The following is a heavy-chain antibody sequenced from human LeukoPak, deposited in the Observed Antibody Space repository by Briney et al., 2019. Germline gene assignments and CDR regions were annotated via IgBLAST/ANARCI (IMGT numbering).Heavy chain of an antibody. Sequence: SETLSLTRTVSGGSISSYYWSWIRQPPGKGLEWIGYIYYSGSTNYNPSLKSRVTISVDTSKNQFSLKLSSVTAADTAVYYCARLPYYDFWSGYPTAHFDYWGQGTLVTVSS. CDR1: GGSISSYY. CDR2: IYYSGST. V-gene: IGHV4-59*08. J-gene: IGHJ4*02. CDR3: ARLPYYDFWSGYPTAHFDY. D-gene: IGHD3-3*01.